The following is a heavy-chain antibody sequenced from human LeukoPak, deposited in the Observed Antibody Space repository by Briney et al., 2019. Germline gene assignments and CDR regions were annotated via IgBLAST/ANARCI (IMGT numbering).Heavy chain of an antibody. D-gene: IGHD2-2*01. CDR1: GFTFSSYA. J-gene: IGHJ3*01. Sequence: QSGGSLRLSCAASGFTFSSYAMSWVRQAPGKGLEWVSGISAAGGSAYYADSMKDRFTISRDNSKNTVYLRMNSLRAEDTAVYYCAKERVRCISSTCYPDVFDVWGQGTVVTVSS. CDR2: ISAAGGSA. CDR3: AKERVRCISSTCYPDVFDV. V-gene: IGHV3-23*01.